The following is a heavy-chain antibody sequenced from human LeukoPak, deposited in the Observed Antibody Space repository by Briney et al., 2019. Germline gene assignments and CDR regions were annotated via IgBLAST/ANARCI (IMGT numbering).Heavy chain of an antibody. J-gene: IGHJ4*02. CDR1: GYTFTGYY. Sequence: ASVKVSCKASGYTFTGYYMHWVRQAPGQGLEWMGWINPNSGGTNYAQKFQGRVTMTRDTSISTAYMELSRLRSDDTAVYYCARGQGVRYSSGWPPLLFDYWGQGTLVTVSS. D-gene: IGHD6-19*01. CDR2: INPNSGGT. V-gene: IGHV1-2*02. CDR3: ARGQGVRYSSGWPPLLFDY.